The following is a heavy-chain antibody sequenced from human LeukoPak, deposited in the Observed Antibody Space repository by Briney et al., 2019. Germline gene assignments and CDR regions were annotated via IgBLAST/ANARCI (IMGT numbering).Heavy chain of an antibody. D-gene: IGHD2-15*01. CDR1: GYSIAHGFF. J-gene: IGHJ2*01. Sequence: SQTLSLTCTVSGYSIAHGFFWAWIRQPPGGGLVWIGSLYHSGTTYYNTSLKSRISTSVDTSKNQFSLKLRLVTAADTAVYYCARVEVPRDINDWYFDLWGRSTLVTVSS. CDR3: ARVEVPRDINDWYFDL. V-gene: IGHV4-38-2*02. CDR2: LYHSGTT.